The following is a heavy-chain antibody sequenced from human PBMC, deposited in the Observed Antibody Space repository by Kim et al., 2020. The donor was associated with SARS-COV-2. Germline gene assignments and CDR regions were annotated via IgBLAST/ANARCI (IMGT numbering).Heavy chain of an antibody. CDR2: IYYSGST. CDR3: ARDVLYYYDSSGYYDYGMDV. D-gene: IGHD3-22*01. CDR1: GGSISSYY. V-gene: IGHV4-59*13. Sequence: SETLSLTCTVSGGSISSYYWSWIRQPPGKGLEWIGYIYYSGSTNYNPSLKSRVTISVDTSKNQFSLKLSSVTAADTAVYYCARDVLYYYDSSGYYDYGMDVWGQGTTVTVSS. J-gene: IGHJ6*02.